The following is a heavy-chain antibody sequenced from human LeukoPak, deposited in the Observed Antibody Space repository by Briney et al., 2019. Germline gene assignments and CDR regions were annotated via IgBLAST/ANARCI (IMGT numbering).Heavy chain of an antibody. CDR2: IIPIFGTA. J-gene: IGHJ3*02. D-gene: IGHD4-23*01. V-gene: IGHV1-69*05. CDR3: ASYLGGNFPPYAFDI. CDR1: GYTFISYA. Sequence: GASVKVSCKASGYTFISYAISWVRQAPGQGLEWMGRIIPIFGTANYAQKFQGRVTITTDESTSTAYMELSSLRSEDTAVYYCASYLGGNFPPYAFDIWGQGTMVTVSS.